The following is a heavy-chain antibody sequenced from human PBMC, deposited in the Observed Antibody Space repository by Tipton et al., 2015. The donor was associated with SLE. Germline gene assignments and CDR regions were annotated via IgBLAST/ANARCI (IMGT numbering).Heavy chain of an antibody. D-gene: IGHD3-10*01. J-gene: IGHJ5*02. Sequence: TLSLTCTLFGGSVSSGAYSWGWIRQSPGEGLEWIGSFYHSGRSKYNPFLNGRVTISVDTTKNQVSLRLSSVTAADVAVYFCVRGGLAYGEDWFDTWGQGALVTVSS. CDR3: VRGGLAYGEDWFDT. CDR1: GGSVSSGAYS. V-gene: IGHV4-61*08. CDR2: FYHSGRS.